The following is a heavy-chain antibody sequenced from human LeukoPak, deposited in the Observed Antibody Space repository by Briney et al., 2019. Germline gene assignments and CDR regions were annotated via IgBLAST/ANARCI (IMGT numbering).Heavy chain of an antibody. CDR2: IGTAGDT. Sequence: GALRLSCAASGFTFSNYAMHWVRQATGKGLEWVSAIGTAGDTFYPGSVKGRFTISRESAKNSLYLQMNSLRAEDTAVYYCARQMTPHGNFDYWGQGTLVTVSS. J-gene: IGHJ4*02. CDR3: ARQMTPHGNFDY. V-gene: IGHV3-13*01. CDR1: GFTFSNYA. D-gene: IGHD1-26*01.